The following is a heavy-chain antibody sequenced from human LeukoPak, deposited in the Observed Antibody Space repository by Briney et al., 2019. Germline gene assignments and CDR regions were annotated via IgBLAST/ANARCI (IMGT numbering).Heavy chain of an antibody. CDR3: ARVVDSSGYYYYYYMDV. Sequence: PSETLSLTCTVSGGSISSYYWSWIRQPPGKGLEWIGSIYYSGSTNYNPSLKSRVTISVDTSKNQFSLKLSSVTAADTAVYYCARVVDSSGYYYYYYMDVWGKGTTVTVSS. CDR2: IYYSGST. J-gene: IGHJ6*03. V-gene: IGHV4-59*01. CDR1: GGSISSYY. D-gene: IGHD3-22*01.